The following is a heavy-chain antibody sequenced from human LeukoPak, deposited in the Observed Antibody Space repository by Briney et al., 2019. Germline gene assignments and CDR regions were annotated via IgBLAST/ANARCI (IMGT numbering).Heavy chain of an antibody. Sequence: PSETLSLTCAVYDVSFSGYYWSWIRQPPGKGLEWIGEINHSGSTNYNLSLKSRVTISVDTSKNQFSLNLRSVTAADTAVYYCARVERIAAAYWGQGTLVTVSS. CDR2: INHSGST. CDR3: ARVERIAAAY. D-gene: IGHD6-13*01. V-gene: IGHV4-34*01. CDR1: DVSFSGYY. J-gene: IGHJ4*02.